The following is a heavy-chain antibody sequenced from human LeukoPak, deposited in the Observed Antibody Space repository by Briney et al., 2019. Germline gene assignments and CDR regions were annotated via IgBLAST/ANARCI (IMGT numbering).Heavy chain of an antibody. J-gene: IGHJ3*02. CDR1: GFTFSNYA. CDR2: VSDGGRNT. V-gene: IGHV3-23*01. Sequence: GGSLRLSCAASGFTFSNYAMTWVRQAPGKGLEWVSTVSDGGRNTYYADSVKGRFTISRDNSKNTLFLQMNSLRAEDTAKYYCAKDQGSGAFDMWGQGTMVTVSS. CDR3: AKDQGSGAFDM.